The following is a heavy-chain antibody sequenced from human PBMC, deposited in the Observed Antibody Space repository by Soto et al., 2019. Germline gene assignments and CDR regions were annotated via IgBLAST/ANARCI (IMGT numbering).Heavy chain of an antibody. J-gene: IGHJ6*01. CDR1: GYPFTSYY. V-gene: IGHV1-46*01. Sequence: ASVKVSFKASGYPFTSYYMHLVRQAPGQGLEWMGIINPSGGSTSYAQKFQGRITMTRDTSTSTVYMELSSLRSEDTAVYYCARERRGSSAHYSYYYGMDVWGQGTTFTVSS. CDR3: ARERRGSSAHYSYYYGMDV. D-gene: IGHD1-26*01. CDR2: INPSGGST.